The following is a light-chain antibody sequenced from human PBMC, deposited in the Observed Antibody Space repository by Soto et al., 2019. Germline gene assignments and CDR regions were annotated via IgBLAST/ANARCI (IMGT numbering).Light chain of an antibody. CDR2: EVT. CDR1: STDIGAYNY. Sequence: QSVLTQPASVSGSPGQSSTISCTGTSTDIGAYNYVSWYQQHPGKAPKLLIYEVTNRPSGVSNRFSGSKSGNTASLTISGLQAEDEANYYCKSYTTLSNRVFGTGTKVTVL. CDR3: KSYTTLSNRV. J-gene: IGLJ1*01. V-gene: IGLV2-14*01.